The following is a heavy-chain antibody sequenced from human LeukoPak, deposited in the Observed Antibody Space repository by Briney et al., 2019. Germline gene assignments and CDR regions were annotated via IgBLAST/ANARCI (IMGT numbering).Heavy chain of an antibody. D-gene: IGHD6-19*01. CDR1: GYTFTGYY. V-gene: IGHV1-2*02. CDR3: ARDWDGYSSGWFQNYYYYGMDV. Sequence: ASVKVSCKASGYTFTGYYMHWVRQAPGQGLEWMGWINPNSGGTNYAQKFQGRVTMTRDTSISTAYMELSRLRSDDTAVYYCARDWDGYSSGWFQNYYYYGMDVWGQGTTVTVSS. J-gene: IGHJ6*02. CDR2: INPNSGGT.